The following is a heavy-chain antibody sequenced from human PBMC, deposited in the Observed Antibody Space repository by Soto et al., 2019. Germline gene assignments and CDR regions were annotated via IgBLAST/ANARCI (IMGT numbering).Heavy chain of an antibody. Sequence: GSSVKVSCKASGGTFSSYTISWVRQAPGQGLEWMGRIIPILGIANYAQKFQGRVTITADKSTSTAYMELSSLRSEDTAVYYCAIMSSSWSRGWFDPWGQGTLVTVSS. CDR1: GGTFSSYT. CDR3: AIMSSSWSRGWFDP. CDR2: IIPILGIA. D-gene: IGHD6-13*01. J-gene: IGHJ5*02. V-gene: IGHV1-69*02.